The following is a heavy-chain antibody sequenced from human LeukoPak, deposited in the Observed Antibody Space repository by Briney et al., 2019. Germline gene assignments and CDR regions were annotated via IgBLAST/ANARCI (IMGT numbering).Heavy chain of an antibody. V-gene: IGHV3-7*03. Sequence: TGGSLRLSCAASGFTFSSHWMSWVRQAPGKGLEWVANIKQDGSEKYYVDSVKGRFTISRDNAKNSLYLQMNSLRAEDTAVYYCAREGRIMITFGGSPARLWGQGTLVTVSS. D-gene: IGHD3-16*01. J-gene: IGHJ4*02. CDR3: AREGRIMITFGGSPARL. CDR2: IKQDGSEK. CDR1: GFTFSSHW.